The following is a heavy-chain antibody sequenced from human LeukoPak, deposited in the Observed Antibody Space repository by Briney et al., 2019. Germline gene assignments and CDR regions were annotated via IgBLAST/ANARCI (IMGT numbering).Heavy chain of an antibody. CDR2: FDPEDGET. J-gene: IGHJ5*02. V-gene: IGHV1-24*01. CDR3: ATARYSSSWSYNWFDP. CDR1: GYTLTELS. D-gene: IGHD6-13*01. Sequence: ASVKVSCKVSGYTLTELSMHWVRQAPGKGLGWMGGFDPEDGETIYAQKFQGRVTMTEDTSTDTAYMELSSLRSEDTAVYYCATARYSSSWSYNWFDPWGQGTLVTVSS.